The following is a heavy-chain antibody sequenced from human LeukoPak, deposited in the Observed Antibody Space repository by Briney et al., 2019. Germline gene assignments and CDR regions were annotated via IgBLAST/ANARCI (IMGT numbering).Heavy chain of an antibody. Sequence: SETLSLTCAVYGGSFRGYYWSWIRQPPGKGLEWIGEINHSGSTNYNPSLKSRVTISVDTSKNQFSLKLSSVTAADTAVYYCASRSGLLWFGEFNYWGQGTLVTVSS. D-gene: IGHD3-10*01. CDR1: GGSFRGYY. CDR3: ASRSGLLWFGEFNY. J-gene: IGHJ4*02. CDR2: INHSGST. V-gene: IGHV4-34*01.